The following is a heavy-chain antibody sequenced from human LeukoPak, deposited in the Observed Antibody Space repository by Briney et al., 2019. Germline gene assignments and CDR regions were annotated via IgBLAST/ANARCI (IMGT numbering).Heavy chain of an antibody. CDR1: GGSVSNYY. Sequence: SETLSLTCTVSGGSVSNYYWNWIRQPPGKGLEWIGEINHSGSTNYNPSLKSRVTISVDTSKNQFSLKLSSVTAADTAVYYCARAPFEMATIGGPFDYWGQGTLVTVSS. J-gene: IGHJ4*02. D-gene: IGHD5-24*01. V-gene: IGHV4-34*01. CDR3: ARAPFEMATIGGPFDY. CDR2: INHSGST.